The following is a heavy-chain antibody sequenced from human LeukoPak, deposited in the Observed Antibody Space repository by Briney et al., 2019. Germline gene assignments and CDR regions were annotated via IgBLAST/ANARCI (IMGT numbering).Heavy chain of an antibody. J-gene: IGHJ4*02. V-gene: IGHV3-21*01. CDR3: AREYDD. Sequence: GGSLRLSCAAPGFTFSSYSMNWVRQAPGKGLECVSSSSSSSSYIYYADSVKGRFTISRDNANNSLYLPMNSLRAEGTAVYYCAREYDDWGQGTLVTVSS. CDR1: GFTFSSYS. CDR2: SSSSSSYI.